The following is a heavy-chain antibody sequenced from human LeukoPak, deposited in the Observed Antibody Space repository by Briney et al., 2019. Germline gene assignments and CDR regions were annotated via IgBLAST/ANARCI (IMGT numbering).Heavy chain of an antibody. J-gene: IGHJ4*02. CDR1: GFTVSSTY. CDR3: ASGLELDY. CDR2: IKQDGSEK. Sequence: GGSLRLSCAASGFTVSSTYMSWVRQAPGKGLEWVATIKQDGSEKNYVDSVKGRFTISRDNAKNSLYLQMNSLRAEDTAVYYCASGLELDYWGQGTLVTVSS. V-gene: IGHV3-7*03.